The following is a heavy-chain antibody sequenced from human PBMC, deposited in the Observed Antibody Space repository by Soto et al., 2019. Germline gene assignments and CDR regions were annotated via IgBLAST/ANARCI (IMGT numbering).Heavy chain of an antibody. CDR3: ARDYGDYSFFFDY. J-gene: IGHJ4*02. Sequence: PSETLSLTCAVYGGSITTYQWSWIRQPPGKGLEWIGGYSGFTNYNPSLESRTTISVDHSKNQFFLTLRSVTAADTAVYYCARDYGDYSFFFDYWGQGALVTVSS. CDR2: YSGFT. D-gene: IGHD4-17*01. CDR1: GGSITTYQ. V-gene: IGHV4-59*01.